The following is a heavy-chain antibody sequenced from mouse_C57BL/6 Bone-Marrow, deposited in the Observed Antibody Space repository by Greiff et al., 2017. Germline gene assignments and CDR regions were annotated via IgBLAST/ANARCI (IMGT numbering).Heavy chain of an antibody. V-gene: IGHV5-9-1*02. CDR3: TSPSGGFAY. Sequence: EVKLVESGEGLVKPGGSLKLSCAASGFTFSSYAMPWVRQTPEKRLEWVAYISSGGDYIYYADTVKGRFTISRDNARNTLYLQMSSLKSEDTAMYYCTSPSGGFAYWGQGTLVTVSA. J-gene: IGHJ3*01. CDR1: GFTFSSYA. D-gene: IGHD2-10*02. CDR2: ISSGGDYI.